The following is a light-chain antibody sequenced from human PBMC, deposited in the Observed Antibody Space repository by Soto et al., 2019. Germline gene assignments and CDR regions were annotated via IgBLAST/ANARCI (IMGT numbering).Light chain of an antibody. CDR1: QDISYY. J-gene: IGKJ2*01. V-gene: IGKV1-33*01. CDR3: QPYDNLPYT. CDR2: DAS. Sequence: DIQVTQSPSSLSASVGDRVTITCQASQDISYYLYWYQQKPEKAPKLLIYDASNLETGVPSRFSGRGSGTDFTFTISSLQPEDIATYYCQPYDNLPYTFGQGTKLEIK.